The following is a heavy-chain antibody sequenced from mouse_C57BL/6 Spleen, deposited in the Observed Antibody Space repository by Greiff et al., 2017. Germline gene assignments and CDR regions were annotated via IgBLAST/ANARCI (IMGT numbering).Heavy chain of an antibody. D-gene: IGHD1-1*01. V-gene: IGHV7-3*01. CDR2: IRNKANGYTT. CDR1: GFTFTDYY. CDR3: ARYMGYGSSRYFDY. Sequence: EVKLMESGGGLVQPGGSLSLSCAASGFTFTDYYMSWVRQPPGKALEWLGFIRNKANGYTTEYSASVKGRFTISRDNSQSILYLQMNALRAEDSATYYCARYMGYGSSRYFDYWGQGTTLTVSS. J-gene: IGHJ2*01.